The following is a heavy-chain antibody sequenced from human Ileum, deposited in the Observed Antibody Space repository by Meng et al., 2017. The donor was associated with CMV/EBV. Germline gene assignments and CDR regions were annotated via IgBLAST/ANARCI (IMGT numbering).Heavy chain of an antibody. V-gene: IGHV3-30*18. J-gene: IGHJ4*02. CDR3: AKDLAAAGTVVGY. CDR2: ISYDGSNQ. CDR1: GFNFSSYG. D-gene: IGHD6-13*01. Sequence: AASGFNFSSYGMHWVRQAPGKGLEWVAVISYDGSNQYYADSVKGRFTISRDNSKNTLYLQMNSLRAEDTAVYYCAKDLAAAGTVVGYWGQGTLVTVSS.